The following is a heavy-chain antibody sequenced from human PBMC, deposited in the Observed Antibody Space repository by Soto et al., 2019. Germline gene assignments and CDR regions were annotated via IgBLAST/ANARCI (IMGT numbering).Heavy chain of an antibody. CDR1: GITFSSEG. CDR3: AVISSNEYPSNFHH. V-gene: IGHV3-23*01. CDR2: ISGSGVST. J-gene: IGHJ1*01. Sequence: PVGSLRLPCVVSGITFSSEGMTWVRQARGRGLEWVSGISGSGVSTYYADSVKGRFIISTDNTKNTQFLQMNSLRADDTAVYYCAVISSNEYPSNFHHWGQGTLVTVSS. D-gene: IGHD6-13*01.